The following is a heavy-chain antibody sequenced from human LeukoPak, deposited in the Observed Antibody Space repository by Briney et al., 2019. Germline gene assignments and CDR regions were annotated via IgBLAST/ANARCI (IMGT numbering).Heavy chain of an antibody. J-gene: IGHJ4*02. CDR3: ARCTTGKTFGSLREIKKSREIDY. V-gene: IGHV3-21*01. CDR1: GFTFSSYS. Sequence: KPGGSLRLSCAASGFTFSSYSMNWVRQAPGKGLEWVSSISSSSSYINYADSVRGRFTISRDNAKNSLFLQMDSLRGEDTAVYYCARCTTGKTFGSLREIKKSREIDYWGQGTLVTVSS. D-gene: IGHD1-1*01. CDR2: ISSSSSYI.